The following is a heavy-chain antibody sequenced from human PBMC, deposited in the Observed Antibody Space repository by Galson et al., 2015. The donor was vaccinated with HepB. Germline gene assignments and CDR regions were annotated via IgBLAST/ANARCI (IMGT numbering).Heavy chain of an antibody. D-gene: IGHD1-26*01. J-gene: IGHJ2*01. CDR1: GFTFSSYA. V-gene: IGHV3-23*01. CDR2: ISGSGGGT. CDR3: AKDPGGRNNWYFDL. Sequence: SLRLSCAASGFTFSSYAMSWVRQAPGKGLEWVSAISGSGGGTYYADSVKGRFTISRDNSKNTLYLQMNSLRAEDTAVYYCAKDPGGRNNWYFDLWGRGTLVTVSS.